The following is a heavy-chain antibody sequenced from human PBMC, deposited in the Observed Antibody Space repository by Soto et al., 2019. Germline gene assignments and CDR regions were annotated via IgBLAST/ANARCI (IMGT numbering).Heavy chain of an antibody. J-gene: IGHJ4*02. Sequence: ASGPRLVNPTQTLTLTCTFSGFSLSTSGEGVGWIRQPPGKALEWLALIYWDDDKRYSPSLKSRLTITKDTSKNQVVLTITNMYPVDTATYYRAHLDSSSRVFDSWGQGTLVPVS. CDR2: IYWDDDK. CDR1: GFSLSTSGEG. V-gene: IGHV2-5*02. D-gene: IGHD6-13*01. CDR3: AHLDSSSRVFDS.